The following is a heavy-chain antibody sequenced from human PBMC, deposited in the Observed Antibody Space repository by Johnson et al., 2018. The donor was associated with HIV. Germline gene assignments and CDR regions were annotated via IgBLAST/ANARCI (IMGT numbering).Heavy chain of an antibody. CDR3: ARVWSGSYYSNAFDI. CDR1: GFTFDDYG. J-gene: IGHJ3*02. CDR2: ISWNGGST. V-gene: IGHV3-20*04. D-gene: IGHD1-26*01. Sequence: VQLVESGGGVVRPGGSLRLSCAASGFTFDDYGMSWVRQTPGKGLEWVSGISWNGGSTGYADSVKGRFTISRDDAKNSLYLQMNSLRAEDTALYYCARVWSGSYYSNAFDIWGQGTMVTVSS.